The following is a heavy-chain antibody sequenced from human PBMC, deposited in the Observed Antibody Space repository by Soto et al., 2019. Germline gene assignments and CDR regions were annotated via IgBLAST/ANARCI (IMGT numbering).Heavy chain of an antibody. J-gene: IGHJ2*01. V-gene: IGHV1-3*04. Sequence: QVQLVQSGAEVRKPGASVKVSCRTSGYTFTRHAIPWVRQAPGPRLEWMGWINTGNGNTKYSQKVQGRVTITREKSANTGRMELRSLRSEDTAVYYCARHGAGSGWANYYWYFDLWGRGTLVTGSS. CDR3: ARHGAGSGWANYYWYFDL. CDR2: INTGNGNT. CDR1: GYTFTRHA. D-gene: IGHD6-19*01.